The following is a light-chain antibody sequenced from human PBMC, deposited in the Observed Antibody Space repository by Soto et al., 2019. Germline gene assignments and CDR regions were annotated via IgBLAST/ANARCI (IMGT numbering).Light chain of an antibody. Sequence: DIQMNQSPSSLSASVGDRVTITCRARQSMSSYLNWYQQKPGKAPKLLIYAASSLQSGVPSRFSGSGSGTYFPLTISSLQPEAFATYYCQQSYSTLGTFGPGTKVDIK. CDR3: QQSYSTLGT. CDR2: AAS. J-gene: IGKJ3*01. CDR1: QSMSSY. V-gene: IGKV1-39*01.